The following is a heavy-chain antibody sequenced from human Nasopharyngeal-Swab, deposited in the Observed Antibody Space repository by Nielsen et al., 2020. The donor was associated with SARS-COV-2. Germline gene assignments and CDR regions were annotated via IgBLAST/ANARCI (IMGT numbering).Heavy chain of an antibody. J-gene: IGHJ6*03. Sequence: KISWKASGYSFTKYWIGWVRQMPGKGLEWMGIVWPDDSDTRYSPSFQGQVTISVDKSINTAYLQWSSLRSSDTAIYYCVRRDYYYMDVWGKGTTVTVSS. CDR3: VRRDYYYMDV. V-gene: IGHV5-51*01. CDR2: VWPDDSDT. CDR1: GYSFTKYW.